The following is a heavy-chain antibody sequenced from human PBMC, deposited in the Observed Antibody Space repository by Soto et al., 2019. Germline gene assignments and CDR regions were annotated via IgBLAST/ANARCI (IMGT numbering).Heavy chain of an antibody. D-gene: IGHD3-3*01. CDR2: IYSGGST. V-gene: IGHV3-53*01. J-gene: IGHJ6*02. CDR3: AIGGGQIYYSGMDV. CDR1: GFTVSSNY. Sequence: GGSLRLSCAASGFTVSSNYMSWVRQAPGKGLEWVSVIYSGGSTYYADSVKGRFTISRDNSKNSLFLHLNSLSAGDTAVYYCAIGGGQIYYSGMDVWGQGTTVTVSS.